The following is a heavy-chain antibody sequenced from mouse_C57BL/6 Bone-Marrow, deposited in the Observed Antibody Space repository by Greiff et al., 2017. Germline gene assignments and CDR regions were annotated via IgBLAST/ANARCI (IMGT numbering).Heavy chain of an antibody. J-gene: IGHJ2*01. Sequence: VQLQQPGAELVMPGASVKLSCKASGYTFTSYWMHWVKQRPGQGLEWIREIDPSDSYTNYNQKFKGKSTLTVDKSSSTAYMQLSSLTSEDSAVYYCARGWLLPFDYWGQGTTLTVSS. D-gene: IGHD2-3*01. CDR2: IDPSDSYT. CDR1: GYTFTSYW. V-gene: IGHV1-69*01. CDR3: ARGWLLPFDY.